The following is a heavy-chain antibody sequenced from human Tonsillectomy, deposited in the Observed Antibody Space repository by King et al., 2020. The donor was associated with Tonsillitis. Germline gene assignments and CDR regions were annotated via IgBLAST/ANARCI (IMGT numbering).Heavy chain of an antibody. Sequence: QLVQSGGGVVQPGGSLRLSFAAAGFTFNTYCMHWVRQAPGKGLGWVAVLHHGGRNKYHADSVKGRFTISRDNSKNTLYLQMNSLRAEDTAVYYCARDRLWFGVMDFWGQGTLLSVSS. D-gene: IGHD3-10*01. V-gene: IGHV3-30*19. CDR1: GFTFNTYC. J-gene: IGHJ4*02. CDR3: ARDRLWFGVMDF. CDR2: LHHGGRNK.